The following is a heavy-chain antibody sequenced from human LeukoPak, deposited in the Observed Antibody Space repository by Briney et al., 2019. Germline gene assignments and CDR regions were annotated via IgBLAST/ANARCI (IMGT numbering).Heavy chain of an antibody. CDR2: MNPNSGNT. J-gene: IGHJ4*02. CDR1: GYTFTNYD. D-gene: IGHD6-13*01. V-gene: IGHV1-8*01. Sequence: ASVKVSCKASGYTFTNYDINWVRQATGQGLAWMGWMNPNSGNTGYAQKFQGRVTMTRNTSISTAYMELSSLRTEDTAVYYCARGRGKYSSSWYDPIDYWGQGTLVTVSS. CDR3: ARGRGKYSSSWYDPIDY.